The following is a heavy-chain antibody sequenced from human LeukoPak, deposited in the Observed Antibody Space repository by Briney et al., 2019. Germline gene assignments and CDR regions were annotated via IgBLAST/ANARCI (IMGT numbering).Heavy chain of an antibody. CDR2: IWYDGSNK. CDR1: GFTFSSYG. V-gene: IGHV3-33*01. D-gene: IGHD3-10*01. J-gene: IGHJ6*03. Sequence: GRSLRLSCAASGFTFSSYGMHWVRQAPGKGLEWVAVIWYDGSNKHYADSVKGRFTISRDNSKNTLYLQMNSLRAEDTAVYYCARQSMVRGVKEYYYYYMDVWGKGTTVTVSS. CDR3: ARQSMVRGVKEYYYYYMDV.